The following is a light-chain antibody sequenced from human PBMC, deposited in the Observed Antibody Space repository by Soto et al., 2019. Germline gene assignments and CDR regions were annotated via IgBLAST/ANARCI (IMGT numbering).Light chain of an antibody. CDR3: QQYGSLPRT. CDR2: GAS. V-gene: IGKV3-20*01. Sequence: EIVLTQSPGTLSLSPGERAILSCRASQSVSSSYLAWYRQKPGQAPSLLIYGASSRATGIPDRFSGSGSGTDFTLTISRLEPEDFAVYYCQQYGSLPRTFGQGTKVEMK. J-gene: IGKJ1*01. CDR1: QSVSSSY.